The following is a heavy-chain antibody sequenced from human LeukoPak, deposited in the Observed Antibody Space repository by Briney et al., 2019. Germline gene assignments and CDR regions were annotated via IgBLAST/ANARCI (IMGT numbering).Heavy chain of an antibody. CDR1: GGSIRSGNYY. CDR3: ARGGDCVRASWFDP. D-gene: IGHD3-10*01. CDR2: IYISGST. J-gene: IGHJ5*02. V-gene: IGHV4-61*02. Sequence: SETLSLTCTVSGGSIRSGNYYWNWIRQAAEKGLEWIGRIYISGSTDYNPSLQSRVTISVDTSNNQFSLKLSSVTAADTAVYYCARGGDCVRASWFDPWGQGTLVTVSS.